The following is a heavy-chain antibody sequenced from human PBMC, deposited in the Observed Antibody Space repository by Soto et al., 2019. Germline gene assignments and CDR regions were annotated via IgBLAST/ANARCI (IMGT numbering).Heavy chain of an antibody. V-gene: IGHV3-7*01. CDR1: GFTFGSYW. J-gene: IGHJ4*02. CDR3: SRSLDS. CDR2: INPDGTEK. Sequence: HPGGSLRLSCVASGFTFGSYWMDWVRQAPGKGLEWVANINPDGTEKRYVDSVKGRFTIPRDNARNLLYLQMSRLTAEDSALYYCSRSLDSWGQGTRVTVSS.